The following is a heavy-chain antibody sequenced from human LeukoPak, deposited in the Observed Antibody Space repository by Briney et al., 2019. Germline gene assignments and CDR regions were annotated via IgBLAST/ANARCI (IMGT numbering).Heavy chain of an antibody. CDR2: ISSSSSYI. V-gene: IGHV3-21*04. Sequence: PGGSLRLSCAASGFTFSSMNWVRQAPGKGLEWVSSISSSSSYINYADSVRGRFTTSRDNAKNSLFLQMDSLRAEDTAVYYCARDPSLDYWGQGTLVTVSS. CDR3: ARDPSLDY. J-gene: IGHJ4*02. CDR1: GFTFSS.